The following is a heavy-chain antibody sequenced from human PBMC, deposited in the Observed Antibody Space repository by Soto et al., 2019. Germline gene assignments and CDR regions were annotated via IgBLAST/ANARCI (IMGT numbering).Heavy chain of an antibody. CDR2: INPSGGST. D-gene: IGHD3-10*01. J-gene: IGHJ6*03. Sequence: ASVKVSCKASGYTFTSYYMHWVRQAPGQGLEWMGIINPSGGSTSYAQKFQGRVTMTRDTSTSTVYMELSSLRSEDTAVYYCARTVFFSNTTYYYGSGSYRPPHGYYYYMDVWGKGTTVTVSS. CDR3: ARTVFFSNTTYYYGSGSYRPPHGYYYYMDV. CDR1: GYTFTSYY. V-gene: IGHV1-46*03.